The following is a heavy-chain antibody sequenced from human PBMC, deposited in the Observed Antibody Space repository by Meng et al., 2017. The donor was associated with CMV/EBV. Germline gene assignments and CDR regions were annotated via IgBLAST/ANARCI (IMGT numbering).Heavy chain of an antibody. Sequence: LQRQESGPGLVKPSETLSLTCTVSGGSISSSSYYWGWIRQPPGKGLEWIGSIYYSGSTYYNPSLKSRVTISVDTSKNQFSLKLSSVTAADTAVYYCASRITIFGVVTAFDPWGQGTLVTVFS. J-gene: IGHJ5*02. CDR2: IYYSGST. CDR1: GGSISSSSYY. V-gene: IGHV4-39*07. CDR3: ASRITIFGVVTAFDP. D-gene: IGHD3-3*01.